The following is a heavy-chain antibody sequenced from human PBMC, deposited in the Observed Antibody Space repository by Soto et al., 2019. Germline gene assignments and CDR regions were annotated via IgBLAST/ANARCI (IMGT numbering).Heavy chain of an antibody. Sequence: QVQLQESGPGLVKPSETLSLTCTVSGGSISSYYWSWIRQPPGKGLEWIGYIYYSGSTNYNPSLQSRVTISVDTSKNQFSLKLSSVTAADTAVYYCAGYYDFWSGYFDYWGQGTLVTVSS. CDR2: IYYSGST. V-gene: IGHV4-59*01. CDR1: GGSISSYY. D-gene: IGHD3-3*01. CDR3: AGYYDFWSGYFDY. J-gene: IGHJ4*02.